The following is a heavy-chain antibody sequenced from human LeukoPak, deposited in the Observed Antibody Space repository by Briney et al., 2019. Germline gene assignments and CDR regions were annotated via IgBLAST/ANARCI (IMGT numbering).Heavy chain of an antibody. Sequence: GGSLRLSCVASAFTFNNYWMHWVRQAPGKGLVWVSRIKGDGSSTNYADSVRGRFTISRDNAKNTLYLQMNSLRAEDTAVYYCAKPLRYFDWLLSSNAFDIWGQGTMVTVSS. D-gene: IGHD3-9*01. V-gene: IGHV3-74*01. CDR1: AFTFNNYW. CDR2: IKGDGSST. J-gene: IGHJ3*02. CDR3: AKPLRYFDWLLSSNAFDI.